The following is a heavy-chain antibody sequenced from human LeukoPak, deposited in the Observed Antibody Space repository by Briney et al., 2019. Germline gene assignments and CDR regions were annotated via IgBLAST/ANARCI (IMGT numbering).Heavy chain of an antibody. V-gene: IGHV3-73*01. J-gene: IGHJ6*02. D-gene: IGHD2-2*02. Sequence: PGGFLRLSCAASGFTFSGSAMHWVRQASGKGLEWVGRIRSKANSYATAYAASVKGRFTISRDDSKNTAYLQMNSLKTEDTAVYYCTRVPAAIGDYYYYYGMDVWGQGTTVTVSS. CDR3: TRVPAAIGDYYYYYGMDV. CDR1: GFTFSGSA. CDR2: IRSKANSYAT.